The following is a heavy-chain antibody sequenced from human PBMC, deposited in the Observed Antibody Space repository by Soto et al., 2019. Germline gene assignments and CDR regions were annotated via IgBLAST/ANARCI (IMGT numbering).Heavy chain of an antibody. Sequence: GGSLRLSCAASGFTFDDYAMHWVRQAPGKGLEWVSGISWNSGSIGYADSVKGRFTISRDNAKNSLYLQMNSLRAEDTALYYCAKDIVVVPATMGYFDHWGQGTVVTVSS. CDR3: AKDIVVVPATMGYFDH. D-gene: IGHD2-2*01. J-gene: IGHJ4*02. V-gene: IGHV3-9*01. CDR2: ISWNSGSI. CDR1: GFTFDDYA.